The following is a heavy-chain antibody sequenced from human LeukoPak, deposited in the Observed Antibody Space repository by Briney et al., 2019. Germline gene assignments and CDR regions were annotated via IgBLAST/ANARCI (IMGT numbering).Heavy chain of an antibody. J-gene: IGHJ4*02. CDR3: AKDRCSSTSCYIFDY. Sequence: GGSLRLSCAASGFTFISYGRHWVRQAPGKGLELVAFIRYDGTNKYYADSVKGRFTISRDNTLYLQMNSLRAEDTAVYYCAKDRCSSTSCYIFDYWGQGTLVTVSS. CDR2: IRYDGTNK. V-gene: IGHV3-30*02. CDR1: GFTFISYG. D-gene: IGHD2-2*02.